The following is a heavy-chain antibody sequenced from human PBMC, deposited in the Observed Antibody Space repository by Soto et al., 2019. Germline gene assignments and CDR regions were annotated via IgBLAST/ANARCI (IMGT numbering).Heavy chain of an antibody. CDR3: ARDASPFHNWNGYFDH. V-gene: IGHV3-33*01. Sequence: GGSLRLSCAASGFTFSSYGMHWVRQAPGKGLEWVAVIWYDGSNKYYADSVKGRFTISRDNSKNTLYLQMNSLRAEDTAVYYCARDASPFHNWNGYFDHWGQGTLVTVSS. J-gene: IGHJ4*02. D-gene: IGHD1-1*01. CDR1: GFTFSSYG. CDR2: IWYDGSNK.